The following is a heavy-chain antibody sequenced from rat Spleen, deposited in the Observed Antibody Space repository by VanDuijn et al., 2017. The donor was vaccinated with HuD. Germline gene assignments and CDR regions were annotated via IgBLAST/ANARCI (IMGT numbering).Heavy chain of an antibody. J-gene: IGHJ2*01. CDR1: GFSLTSYN. V-gene: IGHV2-63*01. Sequence: QVQLKESGPGLVQPSQTLSLTCTVSGFSLTSYNVHWVRQPPGKGLEWMGRMRYNGDTSYNSALKSRLSISRDTSKSQVFLKMNSLETEDIATYYCARELGPFDYWGQGVMVTVSS. CDR3: ARELGPFDY. D-gene: IGHD5-1*01. CDR2: MRYNGDT.